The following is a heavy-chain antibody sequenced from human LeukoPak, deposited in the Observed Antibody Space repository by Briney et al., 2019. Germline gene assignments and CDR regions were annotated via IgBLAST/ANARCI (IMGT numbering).Heavy chain of an antibody. CDR1: GFPFETTA. V-gene: IGHV3-23*01. Sequence: GGSLRLSCATSGFPFETTAMSWVRQAPGKGLEWVATIGNTETFYADSVTGRFTIPRDNSKNTVNLQMNRLRVEDTAIYYCAKDCIQFNRVFDCFDSWGQGTLVTVSS. CDR2: IGNTET. J-gene: IGHJ4*02. CDR3: AKDCIQFNRVFDCFDS. D-gene: IGHD2-21*01.